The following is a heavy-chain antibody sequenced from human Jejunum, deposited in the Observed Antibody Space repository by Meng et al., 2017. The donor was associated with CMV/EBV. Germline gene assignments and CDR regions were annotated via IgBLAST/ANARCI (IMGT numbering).Heavy chain of an antibody. CDR1: GFPFRTYG. CDR3: ARVDYSGMDV. Sequence: CVASGFPFRTYGMNWVGQAPGGGLGWVSYISGSSSSIYYTDSVKGRTTISRDNARNSLVLQMNSLRDDDTAVYYCARVDYSGMDVWGQGTTVTVSS. CDR2: ISGSSSSI. J-gene: IGHJ6*02. V-gene: IGHV3-48*02.